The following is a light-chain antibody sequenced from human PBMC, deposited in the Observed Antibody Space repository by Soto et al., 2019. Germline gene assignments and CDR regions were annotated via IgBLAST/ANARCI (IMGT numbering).Light chain of an antibody. CDR3: HSRA. V-gene: IGKV1-5*01. J-gene: IGKJ5*01. CDR2: DAS. Sequence: DIQLTQTPSTLSASVGDEVNITCRASQTISRWLAWYQQKPGRAPKLLIYDASTLESGVPSRFSGSGSETEFTLTISRLQPDDFATYFCHSRAFGQGTRLEIK. CDR1: QTISRW.